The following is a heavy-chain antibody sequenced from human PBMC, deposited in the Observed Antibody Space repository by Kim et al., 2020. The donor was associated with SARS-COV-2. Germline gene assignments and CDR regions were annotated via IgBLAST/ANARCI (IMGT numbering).Heavy chain of an antibody. CDR3: ARGSALLTGFDYVFDI. Sequence: SETLSLTCTVSGGSISSDNPYWSWIRQHPGKGLEWIGYIFYSGSTYYNPSLKSRLIISVDTSENQFSLRLSSVTAADTAVYYCARGSALLTGFDYVFDIWGQGTMVTVSS. D-gene: IGHD3-9*01. CDR2: IFYSGST. CDR1: GGSISSDNPY. V-gene: IGHV4-31*03. J-gene: IGHJ3*02.